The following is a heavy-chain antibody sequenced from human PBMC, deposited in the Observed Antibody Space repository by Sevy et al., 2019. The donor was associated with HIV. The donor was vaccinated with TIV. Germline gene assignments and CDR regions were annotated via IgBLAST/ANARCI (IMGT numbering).Heavy chain of an antibody. V-gene: IGHV1-2*02. Sequence: ASVKVSCKASGYTFTDYFMHWVRQAPGQGPEWMGWINPNSGGTNYAQRFRGRVTMTRDTSISTAYMELSRLRSDDTAVYYCASLSGYYYDSSRYYNTDAFDIWGQGTMVTVSS. CDR3: ASLSGYYYDSSRYYNTDAFDI. CDR2: INPNSGGT. D-gene: IGHD3-22*01. J-gene: IGHJ3*02. CDR1: GYTFTDYF.